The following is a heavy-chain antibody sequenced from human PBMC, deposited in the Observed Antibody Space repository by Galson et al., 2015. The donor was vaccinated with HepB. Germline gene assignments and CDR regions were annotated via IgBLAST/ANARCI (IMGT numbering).Heavy chain of an antibody. V-gene: IGHV3-73*01. CDR3: TSRTVIAAAGTGALDAFDI. Sequence: SLRLSCAASGFTFSGSAMHWVRQASGKGLEWVGRIRSKANSYATAYAASVKGRFTISRDDSKNTAYLQMNSLKTEDTAVYYCTSRTVIAAAGTGALDAFDIWGQGTMVTVSS. CDR1: GFTFSGSA. J-gene: IGHJ3*02. CDR2: IRSKANSYAT. D-gene: IGHD6-13*01.